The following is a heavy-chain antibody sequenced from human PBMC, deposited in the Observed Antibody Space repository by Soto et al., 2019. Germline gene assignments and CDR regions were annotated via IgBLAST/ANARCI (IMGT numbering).Heavy chain of an antibody. J-gene: IGHJ4*02. CDR1: GFTFSSYG. CDR2: IWYDGGNK. Sequence: GGSLRLSCAASGFTFSSYGMHWVRQAPGKGLEWVAVIWYDGGNKYYADSVKGRFTISRDNSKNTLYLQMNSLRAEDTAVYYCARINRRGSYYVGYFDYWGQGTLVTGSS. D-gene: IGHD1-26*01. CDR3: ARINRRGSYYVGYFDY. V-gene: IGHV3-33*01.